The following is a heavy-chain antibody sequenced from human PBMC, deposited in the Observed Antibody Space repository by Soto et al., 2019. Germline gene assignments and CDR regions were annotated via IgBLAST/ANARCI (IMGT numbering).Heavy chain of an antibody. D-gene: IGHD6-19*01. CDR2: ISSSSSTI. J-gene: IGHJ6*02. Sequence: GGSLRLSCAASGFTFSSYSMNWVRQAPGKGLEWVSYISSSSSTIYYADSVKGRFTISRDNAKNSLYLQMNSLRDEDTAVYYCARVLPAHSSGWYLGYYYGMDVWGQGTTVTVS. CDR3: ARVLPAHSSGWYLGYYYGMDV. V-gene: IGHV3-48*02. CDR1: GFTFSSYS.